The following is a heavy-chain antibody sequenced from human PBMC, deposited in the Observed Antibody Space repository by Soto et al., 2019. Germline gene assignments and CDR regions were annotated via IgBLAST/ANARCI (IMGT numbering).Heavy chain of an antibody. CDR3: ARHGDHLDV. Sequence: PGESLKISGTGSGYSFTNYWIAWVRQMPGKGLEWMGIIYPGDSDTRYSPSFQGQATISVDKSISTTYLQWSSLKASDTAMYYCARHGDHLDVWGQGTTVTVSS. CDR2: IYPGDSDT. D-gene: IGHD2-21*02. J-gene: IGHJ6*02. V-gene: IGHV5-51*01. CDR1: GYSFTNYW.